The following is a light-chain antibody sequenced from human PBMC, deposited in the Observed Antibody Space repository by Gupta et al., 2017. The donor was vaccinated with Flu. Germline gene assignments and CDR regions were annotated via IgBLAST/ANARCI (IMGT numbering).Light chain of an antibody. CDR2: CAS. CDR3: QQYNNWPPT. V-gene: IGKV3-15*01. Sequence: GERTTLSCRASHSVSSNLAWYQQKPGQSPRLLFYCASTRATGIPARFSGSGSGTEFTLTISSLQSEDFAVYYCQQYNNWPPTFGQGTKVEIK. CDR1: HSVSSN. J-gene: IGKJ1*01.